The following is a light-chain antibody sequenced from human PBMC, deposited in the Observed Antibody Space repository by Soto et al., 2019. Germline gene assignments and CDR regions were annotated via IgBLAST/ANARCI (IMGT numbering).Light chain of an antibody. V-gene: IGKV3D-15*01. CDR2: GAS. CDR3: QQYKDYVT. CDR1: QRVGTT. Sequence: EILMTQFPDSLCVSPGESATLSCRASQRVGTTLAWYQQKPGQAPRLLIYGASTRASGCPPRFRGSGSGTEFTLNINYLRSEDIAVYYCQQYKDYVTFGGGTKVEV. J-gene: IGKJ4*01.